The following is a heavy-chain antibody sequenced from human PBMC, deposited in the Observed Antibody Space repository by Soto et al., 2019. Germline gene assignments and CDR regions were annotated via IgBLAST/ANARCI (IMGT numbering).Heavy chain of an antibody. V-gene: IGHV1-69*01. D-gene: IGHD2-15*01. Sequence: VSCNASGGTFSSYAISWVRQSPGQGLEWMGGIIPIFGTANYAQKFQGRVTITADESTSTAYMELSSLRSEDTAVYYCARAVRRYCSGGSCYDYWGQGTLVTVSS. CDR2: IIPIFGTA. J-gene: IGHJ4*02. CDR3: ARAVRRYCSGGSCYDY. CDR1: GGTFSSYA.